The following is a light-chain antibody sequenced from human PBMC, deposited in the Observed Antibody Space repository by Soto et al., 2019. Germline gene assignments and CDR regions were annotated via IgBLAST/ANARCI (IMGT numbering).Light chain of an antibody. J-gene: IGKJ1*01. CDR3: QQYTNYPWT. Sequence: IQMTQSPSTLSASVGDRVTVTCRASQSIGRWLAWYQQKPGRAPNLLIFEASTLESGVPSRFSGRGSGTEFTLTISSLQPDDFATYYCQQYTNYPWTFGQGTKVDI. CDR2: EAS. V-gene: IGKV1-5*03. CDR1: QSIGRW.